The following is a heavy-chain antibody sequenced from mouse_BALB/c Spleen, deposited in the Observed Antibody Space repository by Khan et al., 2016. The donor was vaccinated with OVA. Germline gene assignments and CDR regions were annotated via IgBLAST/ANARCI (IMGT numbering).Heavy chain of an antibody. J-gene: IGHJ2*01. CDR1: GYSITSGYA. D-gene: IGHD1-1*01. Sequence: EVQLVESGPGLVKPSQSLSLTCTVTGYSITSGYAWNWIRQFPGNKLEWMGYISYSGVTSYTPSLKSRISITRDTSKNQFFLQLNSVTTEDTATYYCARVNYYGYYCDYWGQGTTLTVSS. CDR2: ISYSGVT. V-gene: IGHV3-2*02. CDR3: ARVNYYGYYCDY.